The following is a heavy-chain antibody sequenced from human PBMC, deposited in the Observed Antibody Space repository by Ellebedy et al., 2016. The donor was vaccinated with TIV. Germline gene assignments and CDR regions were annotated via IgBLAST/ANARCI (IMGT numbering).Heavy chain of an antibody. D-gene: IGHD6-13*01. CDR2: ISPYKGDT. CDR1: GYSFASYG. CDR3: ARARYSNSRRFFGMDV. Sequence: ASVKVSCKASGYSFASYGVNWVRQAPGQGLEWVGWISPYKGDTDYAQKFQGRVTMTADMSTNTAYMELRSLRADDTAIFYCARARYSNSRRFFGMDVWGQGTTVTVSS. V-gene: IGHV1-18*04. J-gene: IGHJ6*02.